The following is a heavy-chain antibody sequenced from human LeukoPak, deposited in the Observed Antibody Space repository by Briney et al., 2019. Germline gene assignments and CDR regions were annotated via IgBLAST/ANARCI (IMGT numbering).Heavy chain of an antibody. Sequence: PGGSLRLSCAASGFTFSSYSMNWVRQAPGKGLEWVSSISSSSSYIYYADSVKGRFTISRDNAKNSLYLQMNSLRAEDTAVYYCARALDYYDSSGYYFDYWGQGTLVTVSS. V-gene: IGHV3-21*01. CDR1: GFTFSSYS. CDR2: ISSSSSYI. D-gene: IGHD3-22*01. J-gene: IGHJ4*02. CDR3: ARALDYYDSSGYYFDY.